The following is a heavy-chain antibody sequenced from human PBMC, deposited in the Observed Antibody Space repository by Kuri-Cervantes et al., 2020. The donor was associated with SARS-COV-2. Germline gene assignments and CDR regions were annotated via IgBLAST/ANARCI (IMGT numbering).Heavy chain of an antibody. J-gene: IGHJ5*02. CDR3: ARLGGYRSGYNWFDP. V-gene: IGHV4-34*01. CDR1: GGSLSGSF. CDR2: VNHNGGA. D-gene: IGHD5-18*01. Sequence: SETLSLTCAVYGGSLSGSFWSWIRQSPRKGLEWIGEVNHNGGANYNPSLRSRVTISVDTSKTQFSLSLTSVTAAETAVYFCARLGGYRSGYNWFDPWGQGTLVTVSS.